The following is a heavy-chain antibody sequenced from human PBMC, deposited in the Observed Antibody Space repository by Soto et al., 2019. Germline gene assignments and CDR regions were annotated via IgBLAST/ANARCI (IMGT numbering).Heavy chain of an antibody. Sequence: GGSLRLSCAASGFTFSSYDMHWVRQATGKGLEWVSAIGTAGDTYYPGSVKGRFTISRENAKDSLYLQMNSLRAEDTAVYYCARASQLRFLEWLGMNYYGMDVWGQGTKVTVSS. CDR1: GFTFSSYD. D-gene: IGHD3-3*01. J-gene: IGHJ6*02. CDR3: ARASQLRFLEWLGMNYYGMDV. CDR2: IGTAGDT. V-gene: IGHV3-13*01.